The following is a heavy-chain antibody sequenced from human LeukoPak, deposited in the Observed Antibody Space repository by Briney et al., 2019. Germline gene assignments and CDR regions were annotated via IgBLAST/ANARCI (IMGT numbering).Heavy chain of an antibody. D-gene: IGHD6-13*01. CDR1: GFTFSSYA. V-gene: IGHV3-23*01. CDR3: ARAKIAAAGTGAFDV. CDR2: SSATDGSA. Sequence: GGSLRLACAASGFTFSSYAMTWVRQAPGKGLEWVSASSATDGSAQYAESVEGRFTISRDNSKNTLFLQMNSLGAEDTAVYYCARAKIAAAGTGAFDVWGQGTLVTVSS. J-gene: IGHJ3*01.